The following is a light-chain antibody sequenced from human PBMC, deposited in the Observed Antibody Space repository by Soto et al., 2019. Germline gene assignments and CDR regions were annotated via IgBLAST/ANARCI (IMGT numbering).Light chain of an antibody. V-gene: IGLV2-14*01. Sequence: QSALTQPASVSGSPGQSITISCTGTSGDIGSYNRVSWYQQHPGKAPKLIIYEVTDRASGVSNRFSGSKSGNTASLTISGLQAEDEAEYYCSSYTNIKTRACVFETGTKVTVL. J-gene: IGLJ1*01. CDR1: SGDIGSYNR. CDR3: SSYTNIKTRACV. CDR2: EVT.